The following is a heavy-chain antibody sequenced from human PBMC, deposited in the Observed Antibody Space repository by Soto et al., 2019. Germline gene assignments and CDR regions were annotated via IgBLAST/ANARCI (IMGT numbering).Heavy chain of an antibody. CDR2: ISFDGSDT. CDR3: EKEGPGRCLDY. Sequence: GGSLRLSCAASGFSLSNYAVHWVRQVPGKGLEWVAIISFDGSDTYYADSLKGRFTISRDTSKNTVYLQMNSLRSDDTAVYYCEKEGPGRCLDYWGQGSLVTVSS. V-gene: IGHV3-30-3*01. J-gene: IGHJ4*02. D-gene: IGHD4-17*01. CDR1: GFSLSNYA.